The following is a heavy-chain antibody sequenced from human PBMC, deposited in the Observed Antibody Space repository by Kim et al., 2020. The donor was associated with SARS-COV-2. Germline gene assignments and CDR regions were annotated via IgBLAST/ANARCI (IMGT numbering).Heavy chain of an antibody. D-gene: IGHD4-17*01. CDR1: GFTFSSYS. Sequence: GGSLRLSCAASGFTFSSYSMNWVRQAPGKGLEWVSYISSSSSTIYYADSVKGRFTISRDNAKNSLYLQMNSLRDEDTAVYYCARDEGYYGDYIPNYYYYYGMDVWGQGTTVTVSS. V-gene: IGHV3-48*02. J-gene: IGHJ6*02. CDR2: ISSSSSTI. CDR3: ARDEGYYGDYIPNYYYYYGMDV.